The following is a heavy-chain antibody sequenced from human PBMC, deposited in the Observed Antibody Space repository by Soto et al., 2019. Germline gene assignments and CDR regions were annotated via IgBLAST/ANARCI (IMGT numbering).Heavy chain of an antibody. D-gene: IGHD3-22*01. CDR2: ITSSGSFI. CDR1: GFTFSNST. V-gene: IGHV3-21*01. CDR3: ARVPAASDRTAFYYVSKFFYFDY. J-gene: IGHJ4*02. Sequence: GGSLRPSCGASGFTFSNSTMSWVRRAPGEGLEWVACITSSGSFIYYADSMKGRFTISRDDAKKSLYLQMNSLRAEDTAVYYCARVPAASDRTAFYYVSKFFYFDYWGRGTQVTVSS.